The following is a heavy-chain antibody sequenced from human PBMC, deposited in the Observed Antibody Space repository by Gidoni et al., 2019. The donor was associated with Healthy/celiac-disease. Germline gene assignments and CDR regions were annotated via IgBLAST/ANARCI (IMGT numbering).Heavy chain of an antibody. CDR3: ANERGYFDWPNLSDY. J-gene: IGHJ4*02. V-gene: IGHV3-23*01. CDR1: GFTFGSYA. CDR2: ISGSGGST. Sequence: EVQLLESGGGLVQPGGALRLSCPASGFTFGSYAMSWVRQAPGKGLGWVSAISGSGGSTYYADSVKGRFTISRDNSKNTLYLQMNSLRAEDTAVYYCANERGYFDWPNLSDYWGKGTLVTVSS. D-gene: IGHD3-9*01.